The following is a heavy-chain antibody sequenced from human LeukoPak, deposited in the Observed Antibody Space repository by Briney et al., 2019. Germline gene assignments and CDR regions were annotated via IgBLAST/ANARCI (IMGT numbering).Heavy chain of an antibody. CDR2: IIPRAGST. D-gene: IGHD2-21*01. J-gene: IGHJ2*01. CDR1: GYTFTSYY. Sequence: GASVKVSCKASGYTFTSYYLHWVRQAPGQGLEWIGVIIPRAGSTTFPQKFQGRVTLTRDTSTGTVYMELRGLRSEDTAVYYCARAGGIIEFFDLWGRGTLVAVSS. CDR3: ARAGGIIEFFDL. V-gene: IGHV1-46*01.